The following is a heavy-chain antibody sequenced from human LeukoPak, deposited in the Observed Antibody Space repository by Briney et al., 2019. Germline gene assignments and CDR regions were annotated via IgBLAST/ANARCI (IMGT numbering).Heavy chain of an antibody. V-gene: IGHV1-2*02. J-gene: IGHJ4*02. CDR2: INPNSGGS. Sequence: ASVKVSCKASGYTFTGYYVNWVRQAPGQGLKWMGWINPNSGGSNYAQKFRGRVTMTRDTSISTAYLELSRLRSDDTAVYYCARTYMDTRWDRRGLDYWGQGTLVSVSS. D-gene: IGHD5-18*01. CDR3: ARTYMDTRWDRRGLDY. CDR1: GYTFTGYY.